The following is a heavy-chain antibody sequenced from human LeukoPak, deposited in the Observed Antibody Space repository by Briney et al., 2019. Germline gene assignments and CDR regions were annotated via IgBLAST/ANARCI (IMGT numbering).Heavy chain of an antibody. CDR3: ARLAVRAATTLRYYYYYMDV. CDR2: IKQGGSEK. D-gene: IGHD2-15*01. V-gene: IGHV3-7*01. Sequence: GGSLRLSCAASGFTFSSYGMSWVRQAPGKGLEWVANIKQGGSEKYYVDSVKGRFTISRDNAKNSLYLQMNSLRHEDTAVYYCARLAVRAATTLRYYYYYMDVWGKGTTVTVSS. CDR1: GFTFSSYG. J-gene: IGHJ6*03.